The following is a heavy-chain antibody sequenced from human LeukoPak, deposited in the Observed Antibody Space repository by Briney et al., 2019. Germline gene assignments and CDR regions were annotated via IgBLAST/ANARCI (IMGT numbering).Heavy chain of an antibody. CDR3: ARLRKTTPWFDP. CDR1: GFTFSSYA. J-gene: IGHJ5*02. CDR2: IYYSGST. Sequence: GSLRLSCAASGFTFSSYAMSWVRQAPGKGLEWIGSIYYSGSTYYNPSLKSRVTISVDTSKNQFSLKLSSVTAADTAVYYCARLRKTTPWFDPWGQGTLVTVSS. D-gene: IGHD4-11*01. V-gene: IGHV4-38-2*01.